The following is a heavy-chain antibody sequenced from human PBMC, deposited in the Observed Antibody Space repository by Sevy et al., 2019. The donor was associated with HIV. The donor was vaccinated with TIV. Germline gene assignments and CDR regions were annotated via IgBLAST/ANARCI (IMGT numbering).Heavy chain of an antibody. J-gene: IGHJ3*02. CDR1: GFTFDDYA. Sequence: GGSLRLSCAASGFTFDDYAMHWVRQAPGTGLEWVSGISWNSGSIGYADSVKGRFTISRDNAKNSLYLQMNSLRAEDTALYYCAKNIAAAGTGDDAFDIWGQGTMVTVSS. CDR2: ISWNSGSI. D-gene: IGHD6-13*01. V-gene: IGHV3-9*01. CDR3: AKNIAAAGTGDDAFDI.